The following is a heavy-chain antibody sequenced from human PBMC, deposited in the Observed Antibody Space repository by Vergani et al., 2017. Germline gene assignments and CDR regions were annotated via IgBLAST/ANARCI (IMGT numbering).Heavy chain of an antibody. CDR1: GGSISSGSYY. D-gene: IGHD3-22*01. V-gene: IGHV4-61*02. CDR3: AGAWGGHYYVSSGEYYSYYVCMDV. J-gene: IGHJ6*02. CDR2: IYTSGST. Sequence: QVQLQESGPGLVKPSQTLSLTCTVSGGSISSGSYYWSWIRQPAGKGLEWIGRIYTSGSTNYNPSLKSRVTISVDTSKNQFSLKLSSVTAADTAVYYCAGAWGGHYYVSSGEYYSYYVCMDVWGQGTTVT.